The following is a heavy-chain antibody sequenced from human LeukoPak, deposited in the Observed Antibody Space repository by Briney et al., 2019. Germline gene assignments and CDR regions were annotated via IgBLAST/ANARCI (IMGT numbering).Heavy chain of an antibody. V-gene: IGHV1-18*01. D-gene: IGHD2-15*01. J-gene: IGHJ5*02. CDR1: GYTFTSYG. Sequence: GASVKVSYKASGYTFTSYGISWVRQAPGQGLEWMGWISAYNGNTNYAQKLQGRVTMTTDTSTSTAYMELRNRRSDDTAVYYCARDFAPVVVADNWFDPWGQGTLVTVSS. CDR2: ISAYNGNT. CDR3: ARDFAPVVVADNWFDP.